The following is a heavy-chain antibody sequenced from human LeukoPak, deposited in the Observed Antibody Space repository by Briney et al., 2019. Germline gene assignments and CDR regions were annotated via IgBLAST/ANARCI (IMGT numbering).Heavy chain of an antibody. V-gene: IGHV3-7*01. D-gene: IGHD5-24*01. CDR2: IKQDGSEK. CDR1: GFTFSDYW. Sequence: GGSLRLSCAASGFTFSDYWMTWVRQAPGKGLEWVANIKQDGSEKYFVDSVKGRFTISRDNVRNSAYLQMSSLRDEDTALYYCASGYTASTFWGQGTLVTVSS. J-gene: IGHJ4*02. CDR3: ASGYTASTF.